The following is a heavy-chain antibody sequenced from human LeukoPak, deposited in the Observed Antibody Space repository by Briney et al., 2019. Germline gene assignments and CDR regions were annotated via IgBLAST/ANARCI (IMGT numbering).Heavy chain of an antibody. CDR1: GGSISSSSYY. D-gene: IGHD4-17*01. Sequence: SETLSLTCTVSGGSISSSSYYWGWIRQPPGKGLEWIGSIYYSGSTYYNPSLKSRVTISVDTSKNQFSLKLSSVTAADTAVYYCARSHGKGDYVYSPWFDPWAREPWSPSPQ. J-gene: IGHJ5*02. CDR3: ARSHGKGDYVYSPWFDP. CDR2: IYYSGST. V-gene: IGHV4-39*07.